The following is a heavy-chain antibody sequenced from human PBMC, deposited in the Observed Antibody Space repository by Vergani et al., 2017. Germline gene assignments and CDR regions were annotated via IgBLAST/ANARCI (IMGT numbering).Heavy chain of an antibody. Sequence: QVQLQESGPGLVKPSETLSLTCTVSGGSISSYYWSWIRQPPGKGLEWIGFIYYSGSTNYNPSLKSRVTITVDTSKNQFSLKLSAVTAADTAVYYCARDSGCGYGSGIAAWGQGTLVTVSS. CDR1: GGSISSYY. CDR3: ARDSGCGYGSGIAA. V-gene: IGHV4-59*01. CDR2: IYYSGST. J-gene: IGHJ5*02. D-gene: IGHD3-10*01.